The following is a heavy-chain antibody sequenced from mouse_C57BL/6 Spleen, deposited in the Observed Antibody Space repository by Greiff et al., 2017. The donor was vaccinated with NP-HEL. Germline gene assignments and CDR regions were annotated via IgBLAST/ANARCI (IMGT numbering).Heavy chain of an antibody. Sequence: EVKLVESGGGLVQPGGSMKLSCVASGFTFSNYWMNWVRQSPEKGLEWVAQIRLKSVNYATHSAESVQGRFTISRDDSKSSVYLHMNNLRAEDTGIYYCTGGVFFDYWGQGTTLTVAS. CDR1: GFTFSNYW. V-gene: IGHV6-3*01. CDR3: TGGVFFDY. J-gene: IGHJ2*01. CDR2: IRLKSVNYAT.